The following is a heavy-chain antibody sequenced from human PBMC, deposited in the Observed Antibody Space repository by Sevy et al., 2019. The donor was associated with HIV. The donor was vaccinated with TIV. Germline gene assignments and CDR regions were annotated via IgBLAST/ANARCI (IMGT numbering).Heavy chain of an antibody. CDR1: GYSFTSYW. CDR3: ARVTMVRGVINWFDP. CDR2: IYPGDSDT. J-gene: IGHJ5*02. V-gene: IGHV5-51*01. Sequence: GESLKISCKGSGYSFTSYWIGWVRQMPGKGLEWMGIIYPGDSDTRYSPAFQGQVTISADKYISTAYLQWSSLKASDTAMYYCARVTMVRGVINWFDPWGQGTLVTVSS. D-gene: IGHD3-10*01.